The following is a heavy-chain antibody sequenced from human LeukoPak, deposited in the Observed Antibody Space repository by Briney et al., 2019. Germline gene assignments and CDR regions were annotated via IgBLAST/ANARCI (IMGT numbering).Heavy chain of an antibody. D-gene: IGHD3-10*01. CDR1: GFTFSSYA. CDR2: ISYDGSNK. J-gene: IGHJ4*02. V-gene: IGHV3-30*04. Sequence: GRSLRLSCAASGFTFSSYAMHWVRQAPGKGLEWVAVISYDGSNKYYADSVKGRFTISRDNSKNTLYLQMNSLRAEDTAVYYCARDWGLWFGELLGELDYWGQGTLVTVSS. CDR3: ARDWGLWFGELLGELDY.